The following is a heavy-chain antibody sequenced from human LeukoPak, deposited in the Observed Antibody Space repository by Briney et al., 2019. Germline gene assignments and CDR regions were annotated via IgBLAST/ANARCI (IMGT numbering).Heavy chain of an antibody. Sequence: SETLSLTCTVSVGSISSSSYYWGWIRQPPGKGLEWSGSIYYSGSTYYNPSLKSRVTLSVDTSQTQFSLKLSSVTAADTAVYYCARDYVVVVPAAHNWFDPWGQGTLVTVSS. V-gene: IGHV4-39*07. CDR3: ARDYVVVVPAAHNWFDP. D-gene: IGHD2-2*01. CDR1: VGSISSSSYY. J-gene: IGHJ5*02. CDR2: IYYSGST.